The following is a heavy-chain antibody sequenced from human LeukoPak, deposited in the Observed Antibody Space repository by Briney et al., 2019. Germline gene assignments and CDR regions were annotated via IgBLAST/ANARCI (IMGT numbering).Heavy chain of an antibody. CDR3: AKHPIAVAGQYYFDY. D-gene: IGHD6-19*01. J-gene: IGHJ4*02. Sequence: ASVKVSCKASGYTFTSYGISWVRQAPGQGLEWMGRIIPIPGIANYAQKFQGRVTITADKSTSTAYMELSSLRSEDTAVYYCAKHPIAVAGQYYFDYWGQGTLVTVSS. V-gene: IGHV1-69*04. CDR2: IIPIPGIA. CDR1: GYTFTSYG.